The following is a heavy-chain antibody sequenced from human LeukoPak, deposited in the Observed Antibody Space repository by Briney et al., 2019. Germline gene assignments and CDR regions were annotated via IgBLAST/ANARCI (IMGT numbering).Heavy chain of an antibody. J-gene: IGHJ4*02. CDR1: GFTFSSYW. V-gene: IGHV3-7*01. Sequence: GGSLRLSCVASGFTFSSYWMTWVRQAPGKGLEWLANIKEDGSIQYYLDSVRGRFTISRDNAKTSVYLQLNSLRADDTAVYYCARDVWTGVAVSDYWGQGTLVTISS. D-gene: IGHD6-19*01. CDR3: ARDVWTGVAVSDY. CDR2: IKEDGSIQ.